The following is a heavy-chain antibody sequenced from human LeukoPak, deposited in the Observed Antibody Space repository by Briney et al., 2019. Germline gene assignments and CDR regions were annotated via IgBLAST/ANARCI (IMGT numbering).Heavy chain of an antibody. CDR1: GYTFAGYY. CDR3: ATHTPTDPLDY. V-gene: IGHV1-2*06. D-gene: IGHD4-17*01. CDR2: INPNSGGT. J-gene: IGHJ4*02. Sequence: ASVKVSCKASGYTFAGYYMHWVRQAPGQGLEWMGRINPNSGGTNYAQKFQGRVTMTRDTSISTAYMELSRLRSDDTAVYYCATHTPTDPLDYWGQGTLVTVSS.